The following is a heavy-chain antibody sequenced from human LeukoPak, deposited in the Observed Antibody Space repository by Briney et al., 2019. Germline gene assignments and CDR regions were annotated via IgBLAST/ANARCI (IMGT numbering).Heavy chain of an antibody. CDR1: GFTFSSYA. Sequence: GGSLRLSCAASGFTFSSYAMSWVRQAPGKGLEWVSAISGSGGSTYYADSVKGRFTISRDNSKNTLYLQMSSLRAEDTAVYYCAKDWAFAGTIFGVVPSLDYWGQGTLVTVSS. V-gene: IGHV3-23*01. CDR2: ISGSGGST. J-gene: IGHJ4*02. D-gene: IGHD3-3*01. CDR3: AKDWAFAGTIFGVVPSLDY.